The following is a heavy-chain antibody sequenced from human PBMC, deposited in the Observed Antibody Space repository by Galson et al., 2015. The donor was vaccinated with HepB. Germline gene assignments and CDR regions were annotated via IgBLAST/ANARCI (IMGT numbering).Heavy chain of an antibody. CDR3: ARGTGSGTYTWFVL. J-gene: IGHJ5*02. D-gene: IGHD3-10*01. CDR1: GGTFSRYT. V-gene: IGHV1-69*02. CDR2: ILPMFGIA. Sequence: AGGTFSRYTIRWVRQAPGQGLEWMGRILPMFGIANYAQTFQGKVTITADKTTNTVYMALSSLRSEDTAVYYCARGTGSGTYTWFVLWGQGTLVTVSS.